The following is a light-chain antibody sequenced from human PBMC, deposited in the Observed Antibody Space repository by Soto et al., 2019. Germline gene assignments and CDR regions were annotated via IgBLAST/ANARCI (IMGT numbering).Light chain of an antibody. CDR3: SAWDNSLNGYV. CDR1: SSNIGSNT. V-gene: IGLV1-44*01. Sequence: QSLLTQPLSVSASPGQRVTISCSGGSSNIGSNTVAWYQHLPGTAPPRLIFTAGQRPSGVPGRFSGSKSGTSASLAISGLQSEDEGDYYCSAWDNSLNGYVFGPGTKLTVL. J-gene: IGLJ1*01. CDR2: TAG.